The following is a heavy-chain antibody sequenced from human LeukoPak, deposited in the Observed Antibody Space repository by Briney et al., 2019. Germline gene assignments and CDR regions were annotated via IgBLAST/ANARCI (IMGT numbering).Heavy chain of an antibody. V-gene: IGHV4-30-2*01. Sequence: SQTLSLTCAVSGGSISSGGYSWSWIRQPPGKGLEWIGYIYHSGSTYYNPSLKSRVTISVDRSKNQFSLKLSSVTAADTAVYYCARHLDGYNVLFDYWGQGTLVTVSS. D-gene: IGHD5-24*01. CDR3: ARHLDGYNVLFDY. CDR1: GGSISSGGYS. J-gene: IGHJ4*02. CDR2: IYHSGST.